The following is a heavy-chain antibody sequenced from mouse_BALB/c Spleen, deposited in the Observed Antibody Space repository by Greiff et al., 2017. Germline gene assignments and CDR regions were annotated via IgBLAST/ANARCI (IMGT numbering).Heavy chain of an antibody. CDR1: GYTFTDYY. V-gene: IGHV1-77*01. J-gene: IGHJ2*01. Sequence: QVQLQQSGAELARPGASVKLSCKASGYTFTDYYINWVKQRTGQGLEWIGEIYPGSGNTYYNEKFKGKATLTADKSSSTAYMQLSSLTSEDSAVYFCARGAYLDYWGQGTTLTVSA. CDR3: ARGAYLDY. CDR2: IYPGSGNT.